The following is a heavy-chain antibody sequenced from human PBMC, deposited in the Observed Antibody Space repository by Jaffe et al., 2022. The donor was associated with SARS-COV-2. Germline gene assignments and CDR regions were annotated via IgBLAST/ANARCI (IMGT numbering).Heavy chain of an antibody. CDR1: GYSFSDYW. CDR2: IYPGDSDI. J-gene: IGHJ5*02. Sequence: EVQLVQSGAEVKKPGESLKISCKGSGYSFSDYWVAWVRQMPGKGLEWVGIIYPGDSDIRYSPSFQGQVTISADRSISTAYLQWSSLKASDTAIYYCARQGVSAETLSRIHFDPWGQGTLVTVSS. V-gene: IGHV5-51*01. CDR3: ARQGVSAETLSRIHFDP. D-gene: IGHD2-2*01.